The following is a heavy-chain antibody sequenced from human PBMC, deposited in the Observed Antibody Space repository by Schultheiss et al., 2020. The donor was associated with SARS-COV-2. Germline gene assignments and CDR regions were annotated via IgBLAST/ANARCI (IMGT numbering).Heavy chain of an antibody. Sequence: ASVKVSCKASGYTFTSYGISWVRQAPGQGLEWMGWINPNSGGTNYAQKFQGRVTMTRDTSISTAYMELSRLRSDDTAVYYCARIYGDSYAFDIWGQGTMVTVSS. J-gene: IGHJ3*02. CDR3: ARIYGDSYAFDI. CDR2: INPNSGGT. CDR1: GYTFTSYG. V-gene: IGHV1-2*02. D-gene: IGHD4-17*01.